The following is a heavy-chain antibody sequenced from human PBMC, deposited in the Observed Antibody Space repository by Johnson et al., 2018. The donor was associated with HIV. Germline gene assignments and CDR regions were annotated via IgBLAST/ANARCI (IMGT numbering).Heavy chain of an antibody. J-gene: IGHJ3*02. CDR2: LSHGGSNK. CDR1: RLTFSRSA. Sequence: QVQLVESGGGVVQPGRSLRLSWAASRLTFSRSAMHWVRQAPGKGLEWVAVLSHGGSNKYYADSVKGRFTISRDNSKNTLYLQMNSLRAEDTAVYYCASISLGSEDDAFDIWGQGTMVTVSS. CDR3: ASISLGSEDDAFDI. D-gene: IGHD3-10*01. V-gene: IGHV3-30*04.